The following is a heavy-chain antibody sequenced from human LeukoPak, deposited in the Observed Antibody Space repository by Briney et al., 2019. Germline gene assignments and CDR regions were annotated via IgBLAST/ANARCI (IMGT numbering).Heavy chain of an antibody. D-gene: IGHD3-10*01. CDR3: ARLWFGEILFDY. V-gene: IGHV1-69*13. CDR2: IIPIFGTE. J-gene: IGHJ4*02. CDR1: GGTFSSYA. Sequence: SVKVSCKASGGTFSSYAISWVRQAPGQGLEWMGGIIPIFGTENYAQKFQGRVTITADESTSTAYMELSSLRSEDTAVYYCARLWFGEILFDYWGQGTLVTVSS.